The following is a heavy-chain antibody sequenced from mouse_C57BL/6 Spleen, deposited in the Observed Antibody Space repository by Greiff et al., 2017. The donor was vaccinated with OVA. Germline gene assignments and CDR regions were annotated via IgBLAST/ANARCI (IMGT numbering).Heavy chain of an antibody. D-gene: IGHD2-4*01. CDR3: ARDYDKGMDY. CDR2: ISSGSSTI. Sequence: EVKLVESGGGLVKPGGSLKLSCAASGFTFSDYGMHWVRQAPEKGLEWVAYISSGSSTIYYADTVKGRFTISRDNAKNTLFLQMTSLRSEDTAMYYCARDYDKGMDYWGQGTSVTVSS. J-gene: IGHJ4*01. CDR1: GFTFSDYG. V-gene: IGHV5-17*01.